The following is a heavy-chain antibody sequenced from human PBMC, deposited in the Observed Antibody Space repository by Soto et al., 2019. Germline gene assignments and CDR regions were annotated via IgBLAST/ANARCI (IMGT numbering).Heavy chain of an antibody. D-gene: IGHD3-3*01. Sequence: GESLKISCKGSGYSFTSYWIGWVRQMPGKGLEWMGIIYPGDPDTRYSPSFQGQVTISADKSISTAYLQWSSLKASDTAMYYCARLKSGYDFWTGSIYYYYGMDFWGQGTTVTVSS. J-gene: IGHJ6*02. CDR2: IYPGDPDT. V-gene: IGHV5-51*01. CDR3: ARLKSGYDFWTGSIYYYYGMDF. CDR1: GYSFTSYW.